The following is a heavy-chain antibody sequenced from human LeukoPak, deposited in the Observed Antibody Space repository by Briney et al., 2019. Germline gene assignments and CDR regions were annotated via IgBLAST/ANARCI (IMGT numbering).Heavy chain of an antibody. CDR2: IIPMFETA. CDR3: ARDLVGSHTGYSSGAWDY. D-gene: IGHD3-9*01. J-gene: IGHJ4*02. CDR1: GGTFSYYA. V-gene: IGHV1-69*13. Sequence: SVKVSCKATGGTFSYYAISWVRQAPGQGLEWMGGIIPMFETADSAQKFQGRLTITADESTSTAYMELSSLRAEDTAVYYCARDLVGSHTGYSSGAWDYWGQGTLVTVSS.